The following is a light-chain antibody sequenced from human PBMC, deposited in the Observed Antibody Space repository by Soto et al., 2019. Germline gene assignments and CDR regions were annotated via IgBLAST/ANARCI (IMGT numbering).Light chain of an antibody. CDR1: QSISSW. CDR3: QQYNSYSYT. CDR2: KAS. J-gene: IGKJ2*01. Sequence: DIPMTQSPSTLSASVGDRVTITCRASQSISSWLAWYQQKPGKAPKLLIYKASSLESGVPSRFSGSVSGTEFTLTISSLQPDDFATYCCQQYNSYSYTFGQGTKPEIK. V-gene: IGKV1-5*03.